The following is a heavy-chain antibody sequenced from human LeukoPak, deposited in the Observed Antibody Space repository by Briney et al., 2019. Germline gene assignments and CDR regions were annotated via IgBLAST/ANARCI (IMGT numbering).Heavy chain of an antibody. CDR2: IKQDGSEK. Sequence: PGGSLRLSCAASGFTFSSYWMSWVRQAPGKGLXXXXXIKQDGSEKYYADSVKGRFTISRDNAKNSLYLQMNSLRAEDTAVYYCARLHLYSSSWYAFDYWGQGTLVTVSS. V-gene: IGHV3-7*01. D-gene: IGHD6-13*01. CDR1: GFTFSSYW. J-gene: IGHJ4*02. CDR3: ARLHLYSSSWYAFDY.